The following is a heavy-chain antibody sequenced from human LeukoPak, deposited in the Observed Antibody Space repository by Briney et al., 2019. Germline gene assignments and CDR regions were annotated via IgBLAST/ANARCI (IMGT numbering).Heavy chain of an antibody. Sequence: GESLKISCKGSGYSFTSYWIGWVRQMPGKGLEWMGIIYPGDSDTRYSPSFQGQVTTSADKSISTAYLQWSSLKASGTAMYYCARRNFYYDILTGSPPPDAFDIWGQGTMVTVSS. CDR2: IYPGDSDT. D-gene: IGHD3-9*01. J-gene: IGHJ3*02. V-gene: IGHV5-51*01. CDR1: GYSFTSYW. CDR3: ARRNFYYDILTGSPPPDAFDI.